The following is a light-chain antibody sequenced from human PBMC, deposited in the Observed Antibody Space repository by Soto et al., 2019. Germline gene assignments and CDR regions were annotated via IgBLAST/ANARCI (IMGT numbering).Light chain of an antibody. V-gene: IGLV2-23*01. J-gene: IGLJ2*01. CDR1: SSDVGSYNL. CDR3: CSYAGSSTPVL. Sequence: QSALTQPASVSGSPGQSITISCTGTSSDVGSYNLVSWYQQHPGKAPKLMIYEGSKRPSGVSDRFSGSKSGNTASLTISGLQAEHEADYYCCSYAGSSTPVLFGGGTKLTVL. CDR2: EGS.